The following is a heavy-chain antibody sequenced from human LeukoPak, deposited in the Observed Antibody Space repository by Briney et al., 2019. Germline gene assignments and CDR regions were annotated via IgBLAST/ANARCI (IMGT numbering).Heavy chain of an antibody. J-gene: IGHJ3*02. V-gene: IGHV3-23*01. D-gene: IGHD6-13*01. CDR3: AKMWQQLVRFAGFDI. CDR1: GFTFSSHA. CDR2: ISGSGGTT. Sequence: GGSLRLSCAGSGFTFSSHAMSWVRQTPGKGLEWVSGISGSGGTTHYADSVKGRFTISRDNSKNTLYLQMNSLRAEDTAVYYCAKMWQQLVRFAGFDIWGQGTMVTVSS.